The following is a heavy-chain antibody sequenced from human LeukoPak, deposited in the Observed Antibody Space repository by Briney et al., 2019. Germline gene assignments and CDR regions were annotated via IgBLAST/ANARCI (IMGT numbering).Heavy chain of an antibody. Sequence: ASVKVSCKAFGYTFTSNYMHWVRQAPGQGPEWMGVISPSGGSTTYAQKFQGRVTMTEDTSTDTAYMELSSLRSEDTAVYYCATNPYYYGSGRPNWFDPWGQGTLVTVSS. D-gene: IGHD3-10*01. CDR2: ISPSGGST. CDR3: ATNPYYYGSGRPNWFDP. V-gene: IGHV1-46*01. J-gene: IGHJ5*02. CDR1: GYTFTSNY.